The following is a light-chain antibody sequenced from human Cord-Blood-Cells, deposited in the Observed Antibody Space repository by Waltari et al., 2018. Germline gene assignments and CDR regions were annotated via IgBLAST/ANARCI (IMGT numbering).Light chain of an antibody. J-gene: IGKJ2*01. CDR1: QSISSY. CDR3: QQSYSTPYT. V-gene: IGKV1-39*01. CDR2: AAS. Sequence: DSQMTDTPYPLSAPVGARVSITCRASQSISSYLNWYQQKPGKAPKLLIYAASSLQSGVPSRFSGSGSGTDFTLTISSLQPEDFATYYCQQSYSTPYTFGQGTKLEIK.